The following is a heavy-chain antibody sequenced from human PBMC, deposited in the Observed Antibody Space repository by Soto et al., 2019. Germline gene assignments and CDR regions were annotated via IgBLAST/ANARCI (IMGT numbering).Heavy chain of an antibody. J-gene: IGHJ6*02. D-gene: IGHD6-13*01. V-gene: IGHV3-33*01. Sequence: LRLSCAASGFTFSSYGMHWVRQAPGKGLEWVAVIWYDGSNKYYADSVKGRFTISRDNSKNTLYLQMNSLRAEDTAVYYCAVGSRRYYYYGMDVWGQGTTVTVSS. CDR1: GFTFSSYG. CDR2: IWYDGSNK. CDR3: AVGSRRYYYYGMDV.